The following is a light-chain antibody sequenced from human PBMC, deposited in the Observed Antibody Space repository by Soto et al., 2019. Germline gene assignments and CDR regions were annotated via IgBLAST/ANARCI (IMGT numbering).Light chain of an antibody. J-gene: IGKJ1*01. V-gene: IGKV3-20*01. Sequence: EFVITKYPGTLSLSPGERATLSCRASQTVRNNYLAWYPQKPGQAPRLLIYDAYSRATGIPDRLSGGGSGTDFTLTISRLEPEEFAVYYCQQYGSSGTFGQGTKFDIK. CDR1: QTVRNNY. CDR3: QQYGSSGT. CDR2: DAY.